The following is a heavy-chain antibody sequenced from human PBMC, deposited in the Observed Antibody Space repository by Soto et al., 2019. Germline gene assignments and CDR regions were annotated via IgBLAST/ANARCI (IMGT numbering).Heavy chain of an antibody. CDR3: ARDISVVTNAFDI. J-gene: IGHJ3*02. CDR2: IYYSGST. D-gene: IGHD3-22*01. Sequence: PSETLSLTCTVSGGSISSGDYYWSWIRQPPGKGLEWIGYIYYSGSTYYNPSLKSRVTISVDTSKNQFSLKLSSVTAADTAVYYCARDISVVTNAFDIWGQGTMVT. CDR1: GGSISSGDYY. V-gene: IGHV4-30-4*01.